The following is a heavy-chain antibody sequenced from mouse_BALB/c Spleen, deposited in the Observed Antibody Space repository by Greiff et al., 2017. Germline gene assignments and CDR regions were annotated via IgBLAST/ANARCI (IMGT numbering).Heavy chain of an antibody. CDR3: AREGDGYYWFAY. V-gene: IGHV1S41*01. J-gene: IGHJ3*01. CDR1: GYTFTSYW. D-gene: IGHD2-3*01. Sequence: DLVKPGASVKLSCKASGYTFTSYWINWIKQRPGQGLEWIGRIAPGSGSTYYNEMFKGKATLTVDTSSSTAYIQLSSLSSEDSAVYFCAREGDGYYWFAYWGQGTLVTVSA. CDR2: IAPGSGST.